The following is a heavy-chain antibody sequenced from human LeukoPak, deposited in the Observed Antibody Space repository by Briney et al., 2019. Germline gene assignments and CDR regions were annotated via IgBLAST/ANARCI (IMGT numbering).Heavy chain of an antibody. V-gene: IGHV3-30*18. CDR1: GFTFSSYG. J-gene: IGHJ6*02. Sequence: GGSLRLSCAASGFTFSSYGMHWVRQAPGKGLECVAVISYDGSNKYYADSVKGRFTISRDNSKNTLYLQMNSLRAEDTAVYYCAKDQWLVPYYYGMDVWGQGTTVTVSS. CDR2: ISYDGSNK. D-gene: IGHD6-19*01. CDR3: AKDQWLVPYYYGMDV.